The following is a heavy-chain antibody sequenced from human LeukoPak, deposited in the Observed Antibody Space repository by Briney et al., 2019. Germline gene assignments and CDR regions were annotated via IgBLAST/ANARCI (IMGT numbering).Heavy chain of an antibody. Sequence: PGGSLRLSCVASGFTFSNYWMHWVRQAPGKGLVWVSRINSDGSSTNYADSVKGRFTISRDNAKNTLYLQMNSLRAEDTAVYYCARQRRYCSGDNCYQGTFDYWGQGTLVTVSS. CDR3: ARQRRYCSGDNCYQGTFDY. V-gene: IGHV3-74*01. D-gene: IGHD2-15*01. CDR1: GFTFSNYW. CDR2: INSDGSST. J-gene: IGHJ4*02.